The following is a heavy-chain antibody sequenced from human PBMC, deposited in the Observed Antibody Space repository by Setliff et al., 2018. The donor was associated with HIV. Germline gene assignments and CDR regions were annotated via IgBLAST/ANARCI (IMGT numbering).Heavy chain of an antibody. CDR3: ARDYSWVAVAGLGGY. V-gene: IGHV7-4-1*02. CDR2: INTKTGEA. D-gene: IGHD3-16*01. J-gene: IGHJ4*02. CDR1: GYTFTSYA. Sequence: GASVKVSCKASGYTFTSYAINWMRQAPGQGLEWMGWINTKTGEATYGQGFKERFVFSVDTSVNSAYLEISSLKADDTAVYYCARDYSWVAVAGLGGYWGQGTLVTVPQ.